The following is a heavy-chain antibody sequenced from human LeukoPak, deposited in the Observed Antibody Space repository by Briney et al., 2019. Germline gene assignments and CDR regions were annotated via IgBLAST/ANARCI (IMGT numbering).Heavy chain of an antibody. Sequence: AGGSLRLSCAASGFTFSSYAMSWVRQAPGKGLEWVSAISGSGGSTYYADSVKGRFTISRDNSKNTLYLQMNSLRAEDTAVYYCAKPDTASSGFIPYCFDYWGQGTLVTVSS. CDR1: GFTFSSYA. D-gene: IGHD3-22*01. V-gene: IGHV3-23*01. CDR3: AKPDTASSGFIPYCFDY. CDR2: ISGSGGST. J-gene: IGHJ4*02.